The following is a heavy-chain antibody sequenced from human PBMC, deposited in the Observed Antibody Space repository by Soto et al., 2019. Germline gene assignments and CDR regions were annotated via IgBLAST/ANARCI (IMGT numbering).Heavy chain of an antibody. CDR3: ARLTMIVVSRTPQFDY. CDR1: GGSFSGYY. V-gene: IGHV4-34*01. J-gene: IGHJ4*02. CDR2: INHSGST. Sequence: PSETLSLTCAVYGGSFSGYYWSWIRQPPGKGLEWIGEINHSGSTNYNPSLKSRVTISVDTSKNQFSLKLSSVTAADTAVYYCARLTMIVVSRTPQFDYWGQGTLVTVSS. D-gene: IGHD3-22*01.